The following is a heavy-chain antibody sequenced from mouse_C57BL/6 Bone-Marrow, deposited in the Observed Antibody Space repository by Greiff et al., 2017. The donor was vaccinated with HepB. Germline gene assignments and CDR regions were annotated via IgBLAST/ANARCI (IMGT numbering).Heavy chain of an antibody. D-gene: IGHD1-1*01. CDR1: GYTFTSYG. CDR3: ARASITTVVAPFAY. J-gene: IGHJ3*01. Sequence: LQESGAELARPGASVKLSCKASGYTFTSYGISWVKQRTGQGLEWIGEIYPRSGNTYYNEKFKGKATLTADTSSSTAYMELRSLTSEDSAVYFCARASITTVVAPFAYWGQGTLVTVSA. CDR2: IYPRSGNT. V-gene: IGHV1-81*01.